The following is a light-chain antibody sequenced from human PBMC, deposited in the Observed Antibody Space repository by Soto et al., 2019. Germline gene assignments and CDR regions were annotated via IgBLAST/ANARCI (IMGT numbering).Light chain of an antibody. V-gene: IGLV2-8*01. CDR1: SSDVGAYDY. CDR2: EIN. Sequence: QSALTQPPSASGSPGQSVTISCTGTSSDVGAYDYVSWYQQHPGKAPKLMIYEINKRPSGVPDRFSGPKSGNTASLTASGLQAEDEADYYCSSFAGSNNFPYGFGTGTKVTVL. J-gene: IGLJ1*01. CDR3: SSFAGSNNFPYG.